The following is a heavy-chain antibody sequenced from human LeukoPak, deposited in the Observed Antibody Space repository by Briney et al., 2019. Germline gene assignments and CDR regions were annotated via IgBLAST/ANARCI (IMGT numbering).Heavy chain of an antibody. CDR3: ARIGTTTRGPAGLDV. D-gene: IGHD2/OR15-2a*01. CDR1: GFTFSSYE. Sequence: PGGSLRLSCAASGFTFSSYEMNCVRQAPGKGLEWVSYIASGGGANRFYSESVKGRFTISRDNAKNSLYLHMNSLRAEDTGVYYCARIGTTTRGPAGLDVWGQGTTVTVSS. V-gene: IGHV3-48*03. CDR2: IASGGGANR. J-gene: IGHJ6*02.